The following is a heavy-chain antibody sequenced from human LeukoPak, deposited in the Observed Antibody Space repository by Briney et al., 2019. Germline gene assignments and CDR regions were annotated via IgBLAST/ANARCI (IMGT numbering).Heavy chain of an antibody. V-gene: IGHV3-7*01. CDR3: ARARFETTVTALIRKKNYYYCYMDV. D-gene: IGHD4-17*01. CDR1: GFTLSSYW. CDR2: IKEDGGEK. Sequence: AGGSLRLSCAASGFTLSSYWMSWVRQAPGKGLEWVANIKEDGGEKYYVDSVKGRFTISRDNARNSLYLQMNSLRVEDTAVYYCARARFETTVTALIRKKNYYYCYMDVWGKGTTVTVSS. J-gene: IGHJ6*03.